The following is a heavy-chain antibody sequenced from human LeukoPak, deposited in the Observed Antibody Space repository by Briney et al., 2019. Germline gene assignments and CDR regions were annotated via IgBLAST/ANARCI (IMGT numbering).Heavy chain of an antibody. Sequence: AESLSLTCGVSGGSFTGYFWSWIRQPPGKGLEWISEISDSGSTSYTPSLKSRGTISVDTSKTQFYLKLSSVTAADTAFYYCLTAYGGYGDYSGLGTLVTASS. CDR3: LTAYGGYGDY. V-gene: IGHV4-34*01. CDR1: GGSFTGYF. D-gene: IGHD4-23*01. CDR2: ISDSGST. J-gene: IGHJ4*02.